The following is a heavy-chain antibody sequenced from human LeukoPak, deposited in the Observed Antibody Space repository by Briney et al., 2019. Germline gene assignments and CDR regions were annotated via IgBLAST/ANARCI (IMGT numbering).Heavy chain of an antibody. CDR1: GFTFDDYG. CDR3: AGYYYDSSRGFDL. V-gene: IGHV3-20*04. Sequence: RTGGSLRLSCAAPGFTFDDYGMSWVRQAPGKGLEWVCDINWNGAWTGYADSVKGRFTISRDNAENSLYLQMNSLRAEDTALYYCAGYYYDSSRGFDLGGQETLVTVSA. D-gene: IGHD3-22*01. J-gene: IGHJ5*02. CDR2: INWNGAWT.